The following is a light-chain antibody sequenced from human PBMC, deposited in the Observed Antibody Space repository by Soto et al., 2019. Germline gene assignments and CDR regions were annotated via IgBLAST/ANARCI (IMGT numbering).Light chain of an antibody. Sequence: QSALNQPRSVSGSPRQSVAISCTGSRSDVGGYKYVSWYQQFPGKAPKLIIYDVSRRPSGVPDRFSGSKSGNTASLTISGLQAEDEGDYYCCSYGGGRTPLGFGGGTKVPVL. CDR2: DVS. V-gene: IGLV2-11*01. CDR3: CSYGGGRTPLG. CDR1: RSDVGGYKY. J-gene: IGLJ2*01.